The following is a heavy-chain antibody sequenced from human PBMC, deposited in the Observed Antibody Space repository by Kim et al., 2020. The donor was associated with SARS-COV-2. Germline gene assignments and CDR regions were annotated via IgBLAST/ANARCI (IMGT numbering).Heavy chain of an antibody. J-gene: IGHJ3*02. D-gene: IGHD3-22*01. CDR3: ARELDRPDAFDI. Sequence: GGSLRLSCAAYGFTVSSNYMSWVRQAPGKGLEWVSVIYSGGSTYYADSVKGRFTISRDNSKNTLYLQMNSLRAEDTAVYYCARELDRPDAFDIWGQGTMVTVSS. V-gene: IGHV3-53*01. CDR2: IYSGGST. CDR1: GFTVSSNY.